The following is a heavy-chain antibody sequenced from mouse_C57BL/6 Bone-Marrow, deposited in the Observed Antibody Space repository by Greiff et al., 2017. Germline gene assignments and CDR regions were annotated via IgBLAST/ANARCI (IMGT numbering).Heavy chain of an antibody. CDR1: GFTFSSYA. CDR2: ISDGGSYT. Sequence: EVKVEESGGGLVKPGGSLKLSCAASGFTFSSYAMSWVRQTPEKRLEWVATISDGGSYTYYPDNVKGRFTISRDNAKNNLYLQMSHLKSEDTAMYYCASVYYGSSRYYYDYWGQGTTLTVSS. D-gene: IGHD1-1*01. CDR3: ASVYYGSSRYYYDY. V-gene: IGHV5-4*03. J-gene: IGHJ2*01.